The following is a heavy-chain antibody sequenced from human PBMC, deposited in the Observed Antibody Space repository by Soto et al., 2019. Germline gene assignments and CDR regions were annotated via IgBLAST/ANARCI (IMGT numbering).Heavy chain of an antibody. D-gene: IGHD2-2*01. Sequence: QVQLQQWGAGLLKPSETLSLTCAVYGGSFSGYYWSWIRQPPGKGLEWIGEINHSGSTNYNPSLKSRVTISVDTSKNQFSLKLSSVTAADTAVYYCARGPPASRYCSSTSCFRKGYFDYWGQGTLVTVSS. CDR1: GGSFSGYY. J-gene: IGHJ4*02. CDR2: INHSGST. V-gene: IGHV4-34*01. CDR3: ARGPPASRYCSSTSCFRKGYFDY.